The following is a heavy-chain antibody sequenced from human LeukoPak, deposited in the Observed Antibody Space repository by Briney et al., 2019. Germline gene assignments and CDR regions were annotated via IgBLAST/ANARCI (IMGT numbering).Heavy chain of an antibody. CDR3: ARATFGNYYDFDY. V-gene: IGHV4-38-2*01. CDR1: GYSISSGYY. Sequence: PSETLSLTCAVSGYSISSGYYWGWIRQPPGKGLEWIGSIYHSGSTYYNPSLKSRVTISVDTSKNQFSLKLSSVTAADTAVYYRARATFGNYYDFDYWGQGTLVTVSS. D-gene: IGHD1-26*01. CDR2: IYHSGST. J-gene: IGHJ4*02.